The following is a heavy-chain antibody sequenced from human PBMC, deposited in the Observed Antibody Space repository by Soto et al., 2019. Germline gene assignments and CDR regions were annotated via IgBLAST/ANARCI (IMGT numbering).Heavy chain of an antibody. V-gene: IGHV3-30-3*01. CDR2: ISYDGSNK. Sequence: GGSLRLSCAASGFTFSSYAMHWVRQAPGKGLEWVAVISYDGSNKYYADSVKGRFTISRDNSKNTLYLQMNSLRAEDTAVYYCARDRLAADDNWFDPWGQGTLVTVSS. CDR3: ARDRLAADDNWFDP. D-gene: IGHD6-13*01. J-gene: IGHJ5*02. CDR1: GFTFSSYA.